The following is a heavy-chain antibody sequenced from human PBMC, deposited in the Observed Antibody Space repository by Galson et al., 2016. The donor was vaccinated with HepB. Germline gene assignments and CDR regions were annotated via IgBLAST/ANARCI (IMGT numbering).Heavy chain of an antibody. CDR3: ARTRKYYDFWSSDWENDAFEI. J-gene: IGHJ3*02. D-gene: IGHD3-3*01. V-gene: IGHV4-4*07. CDR2: IYSSGTT. CDR1: GGSISSHY. Sequence: SETLSLTCTVSGGSISSHYWSWVRQPAGKGLEWIGRIYSSGTTHYNTSLKSRVTMSVEMSKKQFSLKLSAVTAADTAIYYCARTRKYYDFWSSDWENDAFEIWGQGTMVTVSS.